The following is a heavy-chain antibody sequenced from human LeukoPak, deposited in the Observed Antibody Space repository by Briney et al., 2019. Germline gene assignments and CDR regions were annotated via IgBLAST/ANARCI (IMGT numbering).Heavy chain of an antibody. D-gene: IGHD3-10*01. CDR2: IYSGGST. CDR1: GFTVSSNY. J-gene: IGHJ4*02. V-gene: IGHV3-53*01. CDR3: ARVLYYGSGSGGYYFDY. Sequence: SGGSLRLSCAASGFTVSSNYMSWVRQAPGKGLEWVSVIYSGGSTYYADSVKGRFTISRDNSKNTLYLQMNSLRAEDTAVYYCARVLYYGSGSGGYYFDYWGQGTLVTVSS.